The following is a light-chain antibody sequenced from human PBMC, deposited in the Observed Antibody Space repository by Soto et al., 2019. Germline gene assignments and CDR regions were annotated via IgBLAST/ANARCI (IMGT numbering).Light chain of an antibody. V-gene: IGLV2-8*01. Sequence: QSALTQPPSASGSPGQSVTISCTGTSSDVGGYKYVSWYQHHPGKAPKVVIYEVTKRPSGVPDRFSGSQSGNTASLTVSGLQAEDEADYYCSSYGGTNNVVLGGGTQLTVL. CDR3: SSYGGTNNVV. CDR2: EVT. CDR1: SSDVGGYKY. J-gene: IGLJ2*01.